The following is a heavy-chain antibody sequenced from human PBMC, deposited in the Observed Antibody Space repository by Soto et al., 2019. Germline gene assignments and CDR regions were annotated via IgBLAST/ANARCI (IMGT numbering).Heavy chain of an antibody. D-gene: IGHD4-4*01. CDR1: GYTFTSYG. J-gene: IGHJ4*01. V-gene: IGHV1-18*04. CDR3: ARYRDYNIIDY. Sequence: SVKVSCKASGYTFTSYGITWVRQAPGQGLEWMGWVSPYNGNTDYAQNLQGRVTMITDTSTSTAYMELRSLRSDDTAVYYCARYRDYNIIDYWGQGILVTGSA. CDR2: VSPYNGNT.